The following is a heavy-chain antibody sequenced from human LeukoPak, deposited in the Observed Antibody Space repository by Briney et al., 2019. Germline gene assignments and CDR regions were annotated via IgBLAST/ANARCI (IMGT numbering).Heavy chain of an antibody. Sequence: ASVTVSFTASGYTFTVYYMHWVRQAPGQGLEWMGWINPNSGGTNYAQKFQGRVTMTRDTSISTAYMELSRLRSDDTAVYYCARARYGDYANWFDPWGQGTLVTVSS. CDR1: GYTFTVYY. V-gene: IGHV1-2*02. D-gene: IGHD4-17*01. CDR3: ARARYGDYANWFDP. J-gene: IGHJ5*02. CDR2: INPNSGGT.